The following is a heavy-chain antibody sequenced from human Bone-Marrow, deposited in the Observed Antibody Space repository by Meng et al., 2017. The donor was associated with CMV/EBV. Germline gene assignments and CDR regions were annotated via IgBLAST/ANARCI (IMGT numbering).Heavy chain of an antibody. J-gene: IGHJ4*02. Sequence: SQTLSLTCAISGDSVSSNSAAWNWIRRSPSRGLEWLGRTYYRSKWYNDYAVSVKSRITINPDTSKNQFSLQLNSVTPEDTAVYYCARDSSSSVGRLFGYWGQGTLVTVSS. CDR2: TYYRSKWYN. CDR1: GDSVSSNSAA. V-gene: IGHV6-1*01. CDR3: ARDSSSSVGRLFGY. D-gene: IGHD6-6*01.